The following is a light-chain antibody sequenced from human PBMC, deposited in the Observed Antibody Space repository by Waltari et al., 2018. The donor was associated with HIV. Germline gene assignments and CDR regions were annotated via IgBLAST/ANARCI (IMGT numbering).Light chain of an antibody. CDR2: WAS. CDR3: QQYYSTPRT. CDR1: QSVLYSSNNKNY. J-gene: IGKJ2*01. V-gene: IGKV4-1*01. Sequence: DIVMTQSPDSLVVSLGERATINCKSSQSVLYSSNNKNYLAWYQQKPGHPPKLLIYWASTRESGVPYRFSGSGSGTDFTLTISSLQAEDVAVYYCQQYYSTPRTFGQGTKLEIK.